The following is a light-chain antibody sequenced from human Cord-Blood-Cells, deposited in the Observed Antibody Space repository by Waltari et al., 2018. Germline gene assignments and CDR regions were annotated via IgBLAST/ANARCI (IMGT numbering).Light chain of an antibody. CDR1: QSISSY. V-gene: IGKV1-39*01. Sequence: DIQMTQSPSSLSASVGERVPITCRAIQSISSYLNWYQQKPGKAPKLLFYAASSLQSGVPSRFSGSGSGTDFTLTISSLQPEDFATYYCQQSYSTPPWTFGQGTKVEIK. J-gene: IGKJ1*01. CDR3: QQSYSTPPWT. CDR2: AAS.